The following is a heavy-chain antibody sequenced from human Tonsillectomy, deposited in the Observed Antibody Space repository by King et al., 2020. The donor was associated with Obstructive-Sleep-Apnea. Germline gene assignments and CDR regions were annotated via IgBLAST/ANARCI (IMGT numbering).Heavy chain of an antibody. V-gene: IGHV5-51*01. CDR2: IYPGDSDT. CDR1: GYSFTSYW. Sequence: EQLVQSGAEVKKPGESLKISCKGSGYSFTSYWIGWVRQMPGKGLEWMGIIYPGDSDTRYSPSFQGQVTISADKSISTAYLQWSSLKASDTARDYCARQVYSGSYAPAFDIWGQGTMVTVSS. CDR3: ARQVYSGSYAPAFDI. J-gene: IGHJ3*02. D-gene: IGHD1-26*01.